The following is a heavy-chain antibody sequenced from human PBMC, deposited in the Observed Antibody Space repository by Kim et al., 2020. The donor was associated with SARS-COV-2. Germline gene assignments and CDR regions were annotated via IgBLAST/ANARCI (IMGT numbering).Heavy chain of an antibody. CDR2: IVVGSGNT. Sequence: SVKVSCKASGFTFTSSAVQWVRQARGQRLEWIGWIVVGSGNTNYAQKFQERVTITRDMSTSTAYMELSSLRSEDTAVYYCAAVGATPYYYYGMDVWGQGTTVTVSS. CDR1: GFTFTSSA. J-gene: IGHJ6*02. V-gene: IGHV1-58*01. D-gene: IGHD1-26*01. CDR3: AAVGATPYYYYGMDV.